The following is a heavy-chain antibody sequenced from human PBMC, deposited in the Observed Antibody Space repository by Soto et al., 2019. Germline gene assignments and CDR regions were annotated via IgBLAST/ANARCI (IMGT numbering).Heavy chain of an antibody. J-gene: IGHJ5*02. CDR1: GYSFTSYW. V-gene: IGHV5-51*01. CDR3: ARQGFWSGIHTYNWFDP. CDR2: IYPGDSDT. D-gene: IGHD3-3*01. Sequence: GESLKISCKGSGYSFTSYWIGWVRQMPWKGLEWMGIIYPGDSDTRYSPSFQGQVTISADKSISTAYLQWSSLKASDTAMYYCARQGFWSGIHTYNWFDPWGQGTLVTVSS.